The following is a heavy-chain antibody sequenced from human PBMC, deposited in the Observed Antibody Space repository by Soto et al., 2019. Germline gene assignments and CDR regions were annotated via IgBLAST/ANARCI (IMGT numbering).Heavy chain of an antibody. D-gene: IGHD2-2*01. CDR2: ISSSSSYI. Sequence: GGSLRLSCAASGFTFSSYSMNWVRQAPGKGLEWVSSISSSSSYIYYADSVKGRFTISKDNTKNSLYLQMNSLRTDDTAVYYCARAEDVVGYCSSTSCYSAWGTFDYWGQGTLVTVSS. J-gene: IGHJ4*02. V-gene: IGHV3-21*01. CDR1: GFTFSSYS. CDR3: ARAEDVVGYCSSTSCYSAWGTFDY.